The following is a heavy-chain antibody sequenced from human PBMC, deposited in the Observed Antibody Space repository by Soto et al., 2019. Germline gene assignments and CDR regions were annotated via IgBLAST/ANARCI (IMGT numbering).Heavy chain of an antibody. J-gene: IGHJ2*01. Sequence: WSLRLSCAASGFTFSSYAMSWVRQAPGKGLEWVSAISGSGGSTYYADSVKGRFTISRDNSKNTLYLQMNSLRAEDTAVYYCAKLPALYSSSWDWYFDLWGRGTLVTVSS. D-gene: IGHD6-13*01. V-gene: IGHV3-23*01. CDR2: ISGSGGST. CDR3: AKLPALYSSSWDWYFDL. CDR1: GFTFSSYA.